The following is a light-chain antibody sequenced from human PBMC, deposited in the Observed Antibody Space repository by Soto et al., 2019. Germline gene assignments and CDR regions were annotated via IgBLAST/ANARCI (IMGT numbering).Light chain of an antibody. CDR2: DVS. J-gene: IGKJ4*01. V-gene: IGKV1-33*01. CDR1: QDVSHY. Sequence: DIQMTQSPASLSASLGDRVTITCQASQDVSHYLNWYQQRPGKAPSLLISDVSHLQKGVPSRFSGTGSGTYFTLTISSLQPEDLATYYCQHYHSLPLPFGGGTKVEIK. CDR3: QHYHSLPLP.